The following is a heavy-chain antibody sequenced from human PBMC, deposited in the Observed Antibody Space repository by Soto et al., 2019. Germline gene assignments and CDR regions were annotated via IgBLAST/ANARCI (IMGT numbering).Heavy chain of an antibody. CDR2: INHSGST. V-gene: IGHV4-34*01. J-gene: IGHJ1*01. D-gene: IGHD5-12*01. Sequence: SETLSLTCVVYGGSFSGYYWSWIRQPPGKGPEWIGEINHSGSTNYNPSLKSRVTISIDTSKNEFALKLNSVIAADTAVYYCARVGYSGYDYTSEYFQYWGQGTVVTVSS. CDR1: GGSFSGYY. CDR3: ARVGYSGYDYTSEYFQY.